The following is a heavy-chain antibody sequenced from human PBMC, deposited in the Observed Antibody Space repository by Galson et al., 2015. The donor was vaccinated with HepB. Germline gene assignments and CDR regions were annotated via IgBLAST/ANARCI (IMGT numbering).Heavy chain of an antibody. CDR1: GFTFSGYG. CDR2: ISYDGSNK. J-gene: IGHJ4*02. CDR3: VLDGGGFNYDLWD. Sequence: SLRLSCAASGFTFSGYGMHWVRQAPGKGLQWVAFISYDGSNKYYGDSVKGRFTISRDNSKNTLYLQMNSLRDEDTAVYYCVLDGGGFNYDLWDWGQGTLVTVSS. D-gene: IGHD3-3*01. V-gene: IGHV3-30*03.